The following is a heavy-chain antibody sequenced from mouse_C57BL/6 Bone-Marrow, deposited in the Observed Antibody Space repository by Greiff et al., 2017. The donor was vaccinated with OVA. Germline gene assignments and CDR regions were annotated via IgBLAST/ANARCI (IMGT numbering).Heavy chain of an antibody. CDR2: IWSDGST. V-gene: IGHV2-6*03. D-gene: IGHD4-1*01. Sequence: VKLLESGPGLVAPSQSLSITCTVSGFSFTSYGVHWVRQPPGKGLEWLVVIWSDGSTTYNSALKSRLSISKDNSKSQVFLKMNSLQTDDTAMYYCARSPNWEPPVDYWGQGTSVTVSS. CDR1: GFSFTSYG. J-gene: IGHJ4*01. CDR3: ARSPNWEPPVDY.